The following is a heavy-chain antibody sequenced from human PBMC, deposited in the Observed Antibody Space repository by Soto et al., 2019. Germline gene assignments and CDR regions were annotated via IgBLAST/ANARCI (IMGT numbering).Heavy chain of an antibody. CDR2: ISAYNGNT. V-gene: IGHV1-18*01. J-gene: IGHJ5*02. Sequence: ASVKVSCKASGYTFTSYGISWVRQAPGQGLEWMGWISAYNGNTNYAQKLQGRVTMTTDTSTSTAYMELRSLRPDDTAVYYCAREYSRNNWFDPWGQGTLVTVSS. D-gene: IGHD6-13*01. CDR1: GYTFTSYG. CDR3: AREYSRNNWFDP.